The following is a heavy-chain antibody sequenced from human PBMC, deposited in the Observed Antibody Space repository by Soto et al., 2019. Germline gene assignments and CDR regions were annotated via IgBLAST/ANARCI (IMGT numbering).Heavy chain of an antibody. CDR1: GYTFTSYA. CDR2: ISAYNGNI. CDR3: ARYSPPPRE. V-gene: IGHV1-18*01. J-gene: IGHJ4*02. D-gene: IGHD2-21*01. Sequence: QVQLVQSGAEVKKPGASVKVSCKASGYTFTSYAISWVRQAPGQGLEWMGWISAYNGNIKYAQKLQGRVTMTTDTSTSTAYVELRSLRSDDTAFYYWARYSPPPREWSQGTLVSVSS.